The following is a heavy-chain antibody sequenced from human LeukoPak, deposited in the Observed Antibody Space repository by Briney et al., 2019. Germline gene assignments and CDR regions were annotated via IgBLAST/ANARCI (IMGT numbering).Heavy chain of an antibody. V-gene: IGHV3-23*01. CDR3: AKDQGRAPYYFDY. J-gene: IGHJ4*02. CDR2: ISGSGGST. CDR1: GFTFSSYA. Sequence: PGGSLGLSCAASGFTFSSYAMSWVRQAPGKGLEWVSAISGSGGSTYYADSVKGRFTISRDNSKNTLYLQMNSLRAEDTAVYYCAKDQGRAPYYFDYWGQGTLVTVSS.